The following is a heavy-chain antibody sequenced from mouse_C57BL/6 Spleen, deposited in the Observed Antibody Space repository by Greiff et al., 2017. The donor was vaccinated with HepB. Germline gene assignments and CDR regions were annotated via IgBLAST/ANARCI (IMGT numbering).Heavy chain of an antibody. J-gene: IGHJ1*03. D-gene: IGHD1-1*01. Sequence: VQLQQPGAELVKPGASVKMSCKASGYTFTSYWITWVKQRPGQGLEWIGDIYPGSGSTNYNEKFKSKATLTVDTSSSTAYMQLSSLTSEDSAVYYCARSYGSSFWYFDVWGTGTTVTVSS. CDR1: GYTFTSYW. V-gene: IGHV1-55*01. CDR3: ARSYGSSFWYFDV. CDR2: IYPGSGST.